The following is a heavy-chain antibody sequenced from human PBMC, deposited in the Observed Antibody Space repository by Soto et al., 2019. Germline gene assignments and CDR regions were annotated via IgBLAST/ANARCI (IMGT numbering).Heavy chain of an antibody. D-gene: IGHD3-22*01. CDR1: GGTFNSYA. CDR3: ASHYDSGGFSYRGLDY. CDR2: IIPIFCTA. J-gene: IGHJ4*02. V-gene: IGHV1-69*12. Sequence: QVPLVQSGAEVKKPGSSVKVSCKASGGTFNSYAISWVRQAPGQGLEWMGGIIPIFCTADSAQKFQGRVTMTAGESTSTADMELSSLSSEDTAGYYCASHYDSGGFSYRGLDYWGQGTLVTVSS.